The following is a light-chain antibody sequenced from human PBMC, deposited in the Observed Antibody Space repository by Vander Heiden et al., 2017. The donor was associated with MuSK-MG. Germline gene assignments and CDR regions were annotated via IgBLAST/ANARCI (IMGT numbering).Light chain of an antibody. V-gene: IGLV1-44*01. J-gene: IGLJ3*02. CDR3: AAWDDSRNGPGWV. CDR1: SSNIGSNT. Sequence: QSVLTQPPSASGTPGQRVTISCSGSSSNIGSNTVNWYQQLPGTAPKLLIYSNNQRPSGVPDRFSGSKSGTSASLAISGLQSEDEADYYCAAWDDSRNGPGWVFGGGTKRTVL. CDR2: SNN.